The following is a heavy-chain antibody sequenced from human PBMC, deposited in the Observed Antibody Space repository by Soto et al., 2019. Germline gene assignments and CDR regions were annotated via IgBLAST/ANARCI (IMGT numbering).Heavy chain of an antibody. CDR1: GYTFTSYG. D-gene: IGHD3-3*01. CDR2: ISAYNGNT. Sequence: GASVKVSCKASGYTFTSYGISWVRQAPGQGLEWMGWISAYNGNTNYAQKLQGRVTMTTDTSTSTAYMELRSLRPDDTAVYYCARDEASLRFVLSYGMDVWGQGTTVTVSS. CDR3: ARDEASLRFVLSYGMDV. J-gene: IGHJ6*02. V-gene: IGHV1-18*04.